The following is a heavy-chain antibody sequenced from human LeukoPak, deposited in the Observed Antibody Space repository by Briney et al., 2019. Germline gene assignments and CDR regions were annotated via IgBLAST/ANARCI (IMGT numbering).Heavy chain of an antibody. CDR1: GFTFSSYA. CDR2: ISGSGGST. V-gene: IGHV3-23*01. Sequence: PGGSLRLSCAASGFTFSSYAMSWVRQAPGKGLEWVSAISGSGGSTYYADSVKGRFTISRDNAKNSLYLQMNSLRAEDTALYYCARDTRNGDYFDYWGQGTLVTVSS. J-gene: IGHJ4*02. D-gene: IGHD2-2*01. CDR3: ARDTRNGDYFDY.